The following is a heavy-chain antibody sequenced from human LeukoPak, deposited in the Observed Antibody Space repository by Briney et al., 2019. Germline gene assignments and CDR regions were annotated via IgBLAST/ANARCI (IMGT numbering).Heavy chain of an antibody. J-gene: IGHJ4*02. D-gene: IGHD3-9*01. V-gene: IGHV4-39*01. CDR1: GGSISSSSYY. CDR2: IYYSGST. Sequence: PSETLSLPCTVSGGSISSSSYYWGWIRQPPGKGLEWIGSIYYSGSTYYNPSLKSRVTISVDTSKNQFSLKLSSVTAADTAVYYCATRGEYYDILTGYYKGTDYWGQGTLVTVSS. CDR3: ATRGEYYDILTGYYKGTDY.